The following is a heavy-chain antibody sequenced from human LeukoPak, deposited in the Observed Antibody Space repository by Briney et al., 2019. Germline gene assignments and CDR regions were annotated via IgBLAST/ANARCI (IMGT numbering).Heavy chain of an antibody. D-gene: IGHD2-21*02. Sequence: ASVKVSCKASGFPLTAYYIHWVRPAPGQGLEWMGRIDPNGGGSKFAQRFRGRVTLTWDTSIATVYMHLSRLTSDDTAIYYCARDWWGPDRTPAANWFNPWGQGTLVTVPS. V-gene: IGHV1-2*06. CDR2: IDPNGGGS. CDR1: GFPLTAYY. J-gene: IGHJ5*02. CDR3: ARDWWGPDRTPAANWFNP.